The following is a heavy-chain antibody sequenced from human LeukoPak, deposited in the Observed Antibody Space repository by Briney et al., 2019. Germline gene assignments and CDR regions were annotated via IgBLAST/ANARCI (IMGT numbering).Heavy chain of an antibody. J-gene: IGHJ4*02. D-gene: IGHD2/OR15-2a*01. Sequence: PGESLTISCNLSGYTFTNYWIAWVRQTPGKSLEWMGSIYPGDSDTTFSPSFQGHVTISADKSIHTAHLHWSSLKASDTAMYYCVRLSASGPSMRSFDLWGQGTLVTVSS. CDR3: VRLSASGPSMRSFDL. V-gene: IGHV5-51*03. CDR1: GYTFTNYW. CDR2: IYPGDSDT.